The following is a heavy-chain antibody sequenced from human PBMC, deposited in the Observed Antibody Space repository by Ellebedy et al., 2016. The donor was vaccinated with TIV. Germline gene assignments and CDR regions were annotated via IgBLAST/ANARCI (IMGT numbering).Heavy chain of an antibody. D-gene: IGHD3-16*01. CDR3: VRYVAAFDI. J-gene: IGHJ3*02. Sequence: PGGSLRLSCAASGFTFSNFGMHWVRQAPGKGLEYVAFTSKDGSERYYADSVKGRFTIARDNSKNTLYLHMTGLRAEETAVYYCVRYVAAFDIWGQGTMVTVSS. CDR1: GFTFSNFG. CDR2: TSKDGSER. V-gene: IGHV3-30*03.